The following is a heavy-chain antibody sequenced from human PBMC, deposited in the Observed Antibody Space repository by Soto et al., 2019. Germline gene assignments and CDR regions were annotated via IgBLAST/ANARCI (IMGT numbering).Heavy chain of an antibody. CDR3: ARDYREYYYGSGSYRGYYGMDV. Sequence: ASVKVSCKSSGGTFSTYTLAWVRQAPGQGLEWMGGIIPIFGTANYAQKFQGRVTITADESTSTAYMELSSLRSEDTAVYYCARDYREYYYGSGSYRGYYGMDVWGQGTTVTVSS. CDR1: GGTFSTYT. V-gene: IGHV1-69*13. J-gene: IGHJ6*02. D-gene: IGHD3-10*01. CDR2: IIPIFGTA.